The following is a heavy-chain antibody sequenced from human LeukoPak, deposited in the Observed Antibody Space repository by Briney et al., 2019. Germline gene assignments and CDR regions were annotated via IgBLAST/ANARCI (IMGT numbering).Heavy chain of an antibody. CDR1: GGSISSYS. CDR3: ARGDPDAFDI. D-gene: IGHD2-21*01. J-gene: IGHJ3*02. V-gene: IGHV4-59*12. CDR2: IYYSGST. Sequence: PSETLSLTCTVSGGSISSYSWSWIRQPPGKGLEWIGYIYYSGSTYYNPSLKSRVTISVDTSKNQFSLKLSSVTAADTAVYYCARGDPDAFDIWGQGTMVTVSS.